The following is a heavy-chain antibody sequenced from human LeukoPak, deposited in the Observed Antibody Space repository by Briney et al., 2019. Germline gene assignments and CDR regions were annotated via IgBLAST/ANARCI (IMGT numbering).Heavy chain of an antibody. V-gene: IGHV4-34*01. Sequence: SETLSLTCAVYGGSFSGYYWSWIRQPPGKGLEWIGEINHSGSTNYNPSLKSRVTISVDTSKNQFSLKLSSVTAADTAVYYCARTRKQLGTSFGYWGQGTLVTVSS. CDR3: ARTRKQLGTSFGY. J-gene: IGHJ4*02. CDR1: GGSFSGYY. CDR2: INHSGST. D-gene: IGHD6-6*01.